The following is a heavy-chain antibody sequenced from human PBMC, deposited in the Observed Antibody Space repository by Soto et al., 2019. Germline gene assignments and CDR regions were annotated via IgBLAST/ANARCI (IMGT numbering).Heavy chain of an antibody. Sequence: GGSLRLSCAASGFSFSSYSMNWVRQAPGKGLEWISYISGKGDNTNYVDSVKGRFTISRDNAKNLLYLQMSSLRADDTAVYYCARDSQHAFDIWGQGTMVTVSS. CDR1: GFSFSSYS. CDR2: ISGKGDNT. V-gene: IGHV3-48*01. J-gene: IGHJ3*02. CDR3: ARDSQHAFDI.